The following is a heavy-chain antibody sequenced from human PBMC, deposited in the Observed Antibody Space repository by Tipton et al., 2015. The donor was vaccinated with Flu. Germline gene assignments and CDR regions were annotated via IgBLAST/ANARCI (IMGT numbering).Heavy chain of an antibody. Sequence: SLRLSCVASGFSLDNYWMSWVRQAPGKGLEWVANINQDGSTNYFVDSVRGRIPIFRGNDRNMVFLQMNSLRVEDTAVYYCARAWAAAGSAWGQGTLVTASS. CDR3: ARAWAAAGSA. CDR2: INQDGSTN. CDR1: GFSLDNYW. D-gene: IGHD6-13*01. V-gene: IGHV3-7*01. J-gene: IGHJ5*02.